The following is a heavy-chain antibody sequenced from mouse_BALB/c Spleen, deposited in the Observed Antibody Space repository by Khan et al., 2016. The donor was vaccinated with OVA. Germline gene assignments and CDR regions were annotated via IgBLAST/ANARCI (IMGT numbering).Heavy chain of an antibody. Sequence: QVQLKQSGAELAKPGASVKMSCKASGYTFTSYWMHWVKQRPGQGLEWIGYINPSTGYTEYNQKFRDKATFTTDKSYSTAYLQLSSLTSEDSAVCSCARRGLYGILDYWGQGTLVTVSA. CDR1: GYTFTSYW. J-gene: IGHJ3*01. CDR2: INPSTGYT. CDR3: ARRGLYGILDY. D-gene: IGHD1-1*01. V-gene: IGHV1-7*01.